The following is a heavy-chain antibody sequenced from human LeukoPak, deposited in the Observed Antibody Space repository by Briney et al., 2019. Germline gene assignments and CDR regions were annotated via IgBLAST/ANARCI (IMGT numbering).Heavy chain of an antibody. Sequence: APVKVSCKASGGTFSSYAISWVRQAPGQGLEWMGGISGYNDNPNYIQRLQGRVTMTTDTSTSTAYLELRSLTSDDTAVYYCARDRPKDDAFDIWGQGTLVIVSS. V-gene: IGHV1-18*01. J-gene: IGHJ3*02. CDR2: ISGYNDNP. CDR3: ARDRPKDDAFDI. CDR1: GGTFSSYA.